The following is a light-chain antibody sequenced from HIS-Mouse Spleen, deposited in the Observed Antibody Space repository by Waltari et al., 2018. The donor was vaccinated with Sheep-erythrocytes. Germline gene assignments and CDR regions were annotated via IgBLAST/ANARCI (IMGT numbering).Light chain of an antibody. CDR3: SSYTSSSTWV. Sequence: QSALTHPASVSGSPGQSLTIPCTGTSSAVGGYNYVSWYQQHPGKAPKLMIYEVSDRPSGVSHRFSGSKSGNTASLTISGLQAEDEADYYCSSYTSSSTWVFGGGTKLTVL. CDR2: EVS. V-gene: IGLV2-14*01. CDR1: SSAVGGYNY. J-gene: IGLJ3*02.